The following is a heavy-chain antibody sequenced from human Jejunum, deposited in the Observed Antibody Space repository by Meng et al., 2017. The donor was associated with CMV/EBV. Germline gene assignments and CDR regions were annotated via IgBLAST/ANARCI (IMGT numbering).Heavy chain of an antibody. V-gene: IGHV3-23*03. Sequence: GFTFSTYAMTWGRQAPGKGLEWVSLIYSGGSTTYYADSVKGRFTISRDDSKNTLYLQMNSLRAEDTAIYYCAKDLFYDGSGYYLGNWGQGALVTVSS. J-gene: IGHJ4*02. CDR2: IYSGGSTT. CDR3: AKDLFYDGSGYYLGN. CDR1: GFTFSTYA. D-gene: IGHD3-22*01.